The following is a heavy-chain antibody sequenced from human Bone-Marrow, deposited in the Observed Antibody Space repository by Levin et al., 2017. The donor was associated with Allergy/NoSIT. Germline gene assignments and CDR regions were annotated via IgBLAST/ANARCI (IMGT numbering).Heavy chain of an antibody. CDR2: IRSKANSYAT. V-gene: IGHV3-73*01. CDR3: TRLGFGYYDILTGYVPDYYYYYYMDV. D-gene: IGHD3-9*01. Sequence: GGSLRLSCAASGFTFSGSAMHWVRQASGKGLEWVGRIRSKANSYATAYAASVKGRFTISRDDSKNTAYLQMNSLKTEDTAVYYCTRLGFGYYDILTGYVPDYYYYYYMDVWGKGTTVTVSS. J-gene: IGHJ6*03. CDR1: GFTFSGSA.